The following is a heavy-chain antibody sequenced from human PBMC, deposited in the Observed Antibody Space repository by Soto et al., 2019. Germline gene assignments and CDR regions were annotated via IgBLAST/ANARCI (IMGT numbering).Heavy chain of an antibody. V-gene: IGHV3-9*01. CDR2: ISWNSGSV. CDR1: GFTFDDYA. Sequence: EVQLVESGGGLVQPGRSLRLSCAASGFTFDDYAMHWVRQAPGKGLEWVSGISWNSGSVGYADSVKGRFTISRDNAKNSLYLQMNSLRAEDTAFYYCAKDLTNYDSSGHYFDFWGQGTLFTVSS. J-gene: IGHJ4*02. D-gene: IGHD3-22*01. CDR3: AKDLTNYDSSGHYFDF.